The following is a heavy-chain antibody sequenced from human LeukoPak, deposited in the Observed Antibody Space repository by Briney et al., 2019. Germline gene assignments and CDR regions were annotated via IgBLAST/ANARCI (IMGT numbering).Heavy chain of an antibody. J-gene: IGHJ4*02. CDR1: GFSFSSSA. D-gene: IGHD6-13*01. V-gene: IGHV3-23*01. Sequence: GGSLRLSCAASGFSFSSSAMTWVRQAPGKGLEWVSGISGSASRTDYADSVKGRFTISRDSSKNTLYLQMNSLRAEDTAFYYCAKREPSGYSSHWGQGTLVTVSS. CDR2: ISGSASRT. CDR3: AKREPSGYSSH.